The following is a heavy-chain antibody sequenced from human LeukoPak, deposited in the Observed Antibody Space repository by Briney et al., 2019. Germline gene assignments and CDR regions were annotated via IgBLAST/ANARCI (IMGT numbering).Heavy chain of an antibody. Sequence: PGGSLRLSCAASGFTFSNSAMTWVRQAPGKGLEWDSAISAGGSDTIYTDSVKDRFTISRDNSKNTLYLQMNSLRAEDTAVYYCAKGGNSAPLDYWGQGTLVTVSS. CDR3: AKGGNSAPLDY. V-gene: IGHV3-23*01. CDR1: GFTFSNSA. CDR2: ISAGGSDT. J-gene: IGHJ4*02. D-gene: IGHD1-7*01.